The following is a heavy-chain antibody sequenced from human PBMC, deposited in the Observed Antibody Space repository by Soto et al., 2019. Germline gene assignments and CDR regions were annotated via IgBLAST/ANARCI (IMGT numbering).Heavy chain of an antibody. V-gene: IGHV4-38-2*01. D-gene: IGHD4-17*01. Sequence: SETLSLTCAVSGYSISSGYYWGWIRQPPGKGLEWIGSIYHSGSTYYNPSLKSRVTISVDTSKNQFSLKLSSVTAADTAVYYCARVEMTTVTTIFDYWGQGTLVTVSS. CDR3: ARVEMTTVTTIFDY. CDR2: IYHSGST. CDR1: GYSISSGYY. J-gene: IGHJ4*02.